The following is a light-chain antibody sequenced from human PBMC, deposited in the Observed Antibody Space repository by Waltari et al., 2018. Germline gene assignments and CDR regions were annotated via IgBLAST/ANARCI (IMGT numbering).Light chain of an antibody. V-gene: IGKV1-39*01. CDR3: QQSYSTPWT. CDR1: QSISSY. J-gene: IGKJ1*01. CDR2: VAS. Sequence: DIQMTQSPSSLSASVGDRVPITCRASQSISSYLKWYQQKPGKAPKRLIYVASSLESGVPSRFSGSGSGTDFTLTISSLQPEDFATYYCQQSYSTPWTFGQGTKVEIK.